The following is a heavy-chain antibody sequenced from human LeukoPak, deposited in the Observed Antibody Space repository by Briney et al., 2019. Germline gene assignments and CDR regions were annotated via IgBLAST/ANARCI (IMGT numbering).Heavy chain of an antibody. CDR3: AREFRRDGDAFDI. CDR1: GFTFSSYS. CDR2: ISYDGSNK. V-gene: IGHV3-30*03. J-gene: IGHJ3*02. D-gene: IGHD5-24*01. Sequence: GGSLRLSCAASGFTFSSYSMNWVRQAPGKGLEWVAVISYDGSNKYYADSVKGRFTISRDNSKNTLYLQMNSLRAEDTAVYYCAREFRRDGDAFDIWGQGTMVTVSS.